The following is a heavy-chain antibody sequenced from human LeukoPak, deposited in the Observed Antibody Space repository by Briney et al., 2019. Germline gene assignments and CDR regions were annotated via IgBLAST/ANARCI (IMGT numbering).Heavy chain of an antibody. J-gene: IGHJ6*02. CDR1: GGSFSGYY. CDR2: INHSGST. Sequence: TASETLSLTCAVYGGSFSGYYWSWIRQPPGKGLEWIGEINHSGSTNYNPSLKSRVTISVDTSKNQFSLKLSSVTAADTAVYYCARDLAYCGGDCYSSFAYGMDVWGQGTTVTVSS. D-gene: IGHD2-21*02. CDR3: ARDLAYCGGDCYSSFAYGMDV. V-gene: IGHV4-34*01.